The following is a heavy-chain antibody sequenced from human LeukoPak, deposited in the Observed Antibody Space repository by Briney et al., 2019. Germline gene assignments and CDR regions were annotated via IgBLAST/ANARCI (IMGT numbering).Heavy chain of an antibody. CDR2: INPNSGGT. CDR1: GYTFTGYY. CDR3: ARTSPTVTTMED. J-gene: IGHJ4*02. V-gene: IGHV1-2*06. D-gene: IGHD4-17*01. Sequence: ASVEVSCKASGYTFTGYYMHWVLQAPGQGLEWMGRINPNSGGTDYAQKFQGRVTMTRDTSISTAYMELSRLRSDDTAVYYCARTSPTVTTMEDWGQGTLVTVSS.